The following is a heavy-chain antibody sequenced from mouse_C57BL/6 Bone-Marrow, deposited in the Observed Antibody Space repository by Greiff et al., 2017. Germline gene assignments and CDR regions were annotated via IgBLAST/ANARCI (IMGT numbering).Heavy chain of an antibody. V-gene: IGHV1-63*01. CDR1: GYTFTNYW. Sequence: VKLQESGAELVRPGTSVKMSCKASGYTFTNYWIGWAKQRPGHGLEWIGDIYPGGGYTNYNEKFKGKATLTADKSSSTAYMQFSSLTSEDSAIYYCAKYYDYDWYFDVWGTGTTVTVSA. D-gene: IGHD2-4*01. J-gene: IGHJ1*03. CDR2: IYPGGGYT. CDR3: AKYYDYDWYFDV.